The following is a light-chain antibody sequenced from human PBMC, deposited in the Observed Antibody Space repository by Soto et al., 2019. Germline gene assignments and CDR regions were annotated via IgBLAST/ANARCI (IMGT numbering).Light chain of an antibody. CDR3: QQRYSAPPT. Sequence: DIQLTQSPSSLSASLGDRVTITCRASQTTNKYLNWYQQKPGKAPKLLIYAASNLQSGVPSSFRGHGLGTDCALTIASLQFEDFAPYYCQQRYSAPPTCGQGTNVQI. J-gene: IGKJ1*01. CDR1: QTTNKY. V-gene: IGKV1-39*01. CDR2: AAS.